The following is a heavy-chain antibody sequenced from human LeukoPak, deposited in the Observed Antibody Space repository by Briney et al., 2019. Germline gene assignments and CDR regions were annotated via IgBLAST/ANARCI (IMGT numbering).Heavy chain of an antibody. J-gene: IGHJ4*02. CDR3: AKGGEYQLPGDY. CDR2: TYSGGST. V-gene: IGHV3-53*01. Sequence: GGSLRLSCAASGFTVSSNYMSWVRQAPGRGLEWVSVTYSGGSTYYADSVKGRFTISRDNSKNTLYLQMNSLRAEDTAVYYCAKGGEYQLPGDYWGQGTLVTVSS. D-gene: IGHD2-2*01. CDR1: GFTVSSNY.